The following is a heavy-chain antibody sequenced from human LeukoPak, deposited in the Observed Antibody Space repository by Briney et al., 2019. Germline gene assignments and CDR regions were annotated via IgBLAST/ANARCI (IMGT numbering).Heavy chain of an antibody. CDR1: GGTFSSYA. D-gene: IGHD3-22*01. CDR3: AKDGRVNYYDSSGYSGPDY. CDR2: IIPIFGTA. Sequence: GSSVKVSCKASGGTFSSYAISWVRQAPGQGLEWMGGIIPIFGTANYAQKFQGRVTITADESTSTAYMELSSLRSEDTAVYYCAKDGRVNYYDSSGYSGPDYWGQGTLVTVSS. J-gene: IGHJ4*02. V-gene: IGHV1-69*01.